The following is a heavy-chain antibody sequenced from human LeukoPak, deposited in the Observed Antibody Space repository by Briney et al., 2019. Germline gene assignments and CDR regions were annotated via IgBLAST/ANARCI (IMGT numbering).Heavy chain of an antibody. J-gene: IGHJ5*02. CDR2: MNPNSGNT. CDR1: GYTFTSYD. D-gene: IGHD3-3*01. V-gene: IGHV1-8*03. Sequence: ASVKVSCKASGYTFTSYDINWVRQATGQGLEWMGWMNPNSGNTGYAQKFQGRVTITRNTSISTAYMELSSLRSGDTAVYYCARAGEYYDFWSGPRGGWFDPWGQGTLVTVSS. CDR3: ARAGEYYDFWSGPRGGWFDP.